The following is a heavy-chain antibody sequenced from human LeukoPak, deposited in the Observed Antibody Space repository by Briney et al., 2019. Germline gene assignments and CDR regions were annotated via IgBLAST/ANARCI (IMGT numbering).Heavy chain of an antibody. CDR3: ARDGDTGIRGVNFDY. J-gene: IGHJ4*02. CDR1: GFPFTTYA. Sequence: GGSLRLSCAASGFPFTTYAIHWVRQAPGKGLEWVAVMSYDGNKKYYADSVKGRFTISRDNSENTLYQQMSSLRVEDSAVYYCARDGDTGIRGVNFDYWGQGTLVTVSS. CDR2: MSYDGNKK. V-gene: IGHV3-30*15. D-gene: IGHD3-10*01.